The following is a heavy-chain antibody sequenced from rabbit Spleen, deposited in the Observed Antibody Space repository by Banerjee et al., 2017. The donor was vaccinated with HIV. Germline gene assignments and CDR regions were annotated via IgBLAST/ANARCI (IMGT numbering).Heavy chain of an antibody. Sequence: QEQLVESGGGLVQPGGSLKLSCKASGFDFSGYGMSWVRQAPGKGLEWIAYIYPDYGSTDYASWVNGRFTISLDNAQNTVFLQMTSLTAADTATYFCARDQYTSSRGYFNLWGPGTLVTVS. CDR2: IYPDYGST. D-gene: IGHD1-1*01. CDR1: GFDFSGYG. V-gene: IGHV1S47*01. CDR3: ARDQYTSSRGYFNL. J-gene: IGHJ4*01.